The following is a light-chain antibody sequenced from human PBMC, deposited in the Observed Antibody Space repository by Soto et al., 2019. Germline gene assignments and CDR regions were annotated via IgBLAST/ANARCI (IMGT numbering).Light chain of an antibody. CDR2: LGS. V-gene: IGKV2-28*01. Sequence: IGMSQSQLSLPATLDGRASISCGSSQSLRHGNGYKYLDRYFQKPGQSPQFLIYLGSNRASGVPDRFSGSGSGTDFTLKISRVEAEDVGVYYCIQALQTPPTYGQGTKVDIK. CDR3: IQALQTPPT. CDR1: QSLRHGNGYKY. J-gene: IGKJ1*01.